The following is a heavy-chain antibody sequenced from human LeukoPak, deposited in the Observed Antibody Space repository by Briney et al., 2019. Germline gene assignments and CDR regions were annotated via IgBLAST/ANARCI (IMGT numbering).Heavy chain of an antibody. J-gene: IGHJ4*02. V-gene: IGHV3-15*07. CDR3: TTDSTMIVVVDY. Sequence: PGGSLRLSCAASGFTFSNAWMNWVRQAPGKGPEWVGRIKSKTDGGTTDYAAPVKGRFTISRDDSKNTLYLQMNSLKTEDTAVYYCTTDSTMIVVVDYWGQGTLVTVSS. CDR1: GFTFSNAW. D-gene: IGHD3-22*01. CDR2: IKSKTDGGTT.